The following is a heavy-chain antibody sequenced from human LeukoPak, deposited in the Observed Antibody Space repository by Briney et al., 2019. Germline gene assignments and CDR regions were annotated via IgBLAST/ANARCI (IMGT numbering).Heavy chain of an antibody. D-gene: IGHD4-11*01. V-gene: IGHV1-2*02. CDR2: IKPNNGDT. CDR1: GYTFTDYY. Sequence: ASVKVSCKASGYTFTDYYIHWVRQAPGQGFEWVGWIKPNNGDTNYAHKFQDRVTMTRDTSITTVYMELTRLKSRDTGVFYCARGYSNYVFGYYMDVWGKGTTVTVSS. CDR3: ARGYSNYVFGYYMDV. J-gene: IGHJ6*03.